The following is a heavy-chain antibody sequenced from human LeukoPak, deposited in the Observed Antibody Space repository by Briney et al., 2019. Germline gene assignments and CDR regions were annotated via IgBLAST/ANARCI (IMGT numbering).Heavy chain of an antibody. CDR3: ASDLQSNGSGSGYLN. CDR1: GFTFSDYY. Sequence: GGSLRLSCAASGFTFSDYYMSWIRQAPGKGLEWVSYISSSGSTISYADSVKGRFTIARDNAKNSLYLQMNSLRAEDTAVYYCASDLQSNGSGSGYLNWGQGTLVTVSS. D-gene: IGHD3-10*01. CDR2: ISSSGSTI. J-gene: IGHJ4*02. V-gene: IGHV3-11*01.